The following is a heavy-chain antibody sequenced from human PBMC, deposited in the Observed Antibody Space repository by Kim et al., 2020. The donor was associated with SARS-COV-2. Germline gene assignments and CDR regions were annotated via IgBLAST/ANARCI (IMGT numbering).Heavy chain of an antibody. Sequence: STYYNPSLKSRVTISVDTSKNQFSLKLSSVTAADTAVYYCARAVAGGVDYWGQGTLVTVSS. CDR3: ARAVAGGVDY. CDR2: ST. D-gene: IGHD6-19*01. J-gene: IGHJ4*02. V-gene: IGHV4-39*01.